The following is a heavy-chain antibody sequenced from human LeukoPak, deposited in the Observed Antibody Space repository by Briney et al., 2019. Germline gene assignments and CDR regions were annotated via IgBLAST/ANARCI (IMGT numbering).Heavy chain of an antibody. CDR3: ARDRNGYSYGRGLDY. CDR1: GYTFTSYY. D-gene: IGHD5-18*01. CDR2: INPSGGST. V-gene: IGHV1-46*01. J-gene: IGHJ4*02. Sequence: GASVKVSCKASGYTFTSYYMHWVRQAPGQGLEWMGIINPSGGSTSYAQKFQGRVTMTRDTSTSTVYMELSSLRSEDTAVYYCARDRNGYSYGRGLDYWGQGTLVTVSS.